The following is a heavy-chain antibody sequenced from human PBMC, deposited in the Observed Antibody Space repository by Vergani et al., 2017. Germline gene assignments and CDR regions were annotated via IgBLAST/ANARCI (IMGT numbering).Heavy chain of an antibody. Sequence: QITLKESGPTLVKPTQTLTLTCTFSGFSLSTSGVGVGWIRQPPGKALEWLALIYWDDDNRYSTSLKSRLTITKDTSKDQVVLTMTNMDPVETAIYYCAHSRDIVLGPAAMFRVTEGSWFDPWGQGTLVTVSS. CDR1: GFSLSTSGVG. V-gene: IGHV2-5*02. CDR3: AHSRDIVLGPAAMFRVTEGSWFDP. CDR2: IYWDDDN. D-gene: IGHD2-2*01. J-gene: IGHJ5*02.